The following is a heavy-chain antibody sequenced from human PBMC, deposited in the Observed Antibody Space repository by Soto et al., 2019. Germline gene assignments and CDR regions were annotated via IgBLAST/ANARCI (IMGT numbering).Heavy chain of an antibody. CDR2: ISGSGGST. J-gene: IGHJ5*02. V-gene: IGHV3-23*01. Sequence: GSLRLSCAASGXTFSSYAMSWVRQAPGKGLEWVSDISGSGGSTYYADSVKGRFTISRDNSKNTLYLQMNSLRAEDTAVYYCAKDPSSWPQVSWFDPWGQGTRVTVYS. CDR1: GXTFSSYA. D-gene: IGHD6-13*01. CDR3: AKDPSSWPQVSWFDP.